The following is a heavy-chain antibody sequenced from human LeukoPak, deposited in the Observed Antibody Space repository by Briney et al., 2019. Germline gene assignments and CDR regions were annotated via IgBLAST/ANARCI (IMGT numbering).Heavy chain of an antibody. CDR2: IGSAGDT. CDR3: ARGFAVAGTSAFDI. D-gene: IGHD6-19*01. Sequence: GGSLRLSCAASGFIFSRYDIHWVRQATEKGLEWVSAIGSAGDTYYTDSVKGRFTISRDTGKNSFYLQMNSPRAGDTAVYYCARGFAVAGTSAFDIWGQATMVTVSS. V-gene: IGHV3-13*04. J-gene: IGHJ3*02. CDR1: GFIFSRYD.